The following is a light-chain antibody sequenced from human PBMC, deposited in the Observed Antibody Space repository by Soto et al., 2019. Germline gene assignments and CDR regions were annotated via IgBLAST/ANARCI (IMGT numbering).Light chain of an antibody. CDR3: QQSFSTPFT. Sequence: DIQMTQSPSSLSASVGDRVSITCRASQSISTYVNWYQQKPGTAPNLLIYRASALESGVPARFSGSGSVTDFTLTISSLQPADFSTYYRQQSFSTPFTFGQGTRLDIK. J-gene: IGKJ5*01. CDR2: RAS. V-gene: IGKV1-39*01. CDR1: QSISTY.